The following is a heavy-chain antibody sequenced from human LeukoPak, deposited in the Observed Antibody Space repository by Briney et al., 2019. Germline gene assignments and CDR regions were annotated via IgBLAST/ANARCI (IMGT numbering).Heavy chain of an antibody. V-gene: IGHV5-51*01. CDR1: GYTFTSYW. CDR2: IYPGDSDT. CDR3: ASLRSYSDAFDI. J-gene: IGHJ3*02. Sequence: GESLKISCQGSGYTFTSYWIAWVRQMPGEGLEWMVIIYPGDSDTRYSPSFQGQATISADKSISTAFLQWSSLKASDSAMYYCASLRSYSDAFDIWGQGTMVTVSS. D-gene: IGHD2-21*01.